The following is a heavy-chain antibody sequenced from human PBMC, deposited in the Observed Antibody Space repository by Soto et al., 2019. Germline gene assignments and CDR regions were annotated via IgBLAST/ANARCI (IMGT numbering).Heavy chain of an antibody. V-gene: IGHV4-34*01. Sequence: PSETLSLTCAVYGGSFSGYYWSWIRQPPGKGLEWIGEINHSGSTNYNPSLKSRVTISVDTSKNQFSLKLSSVTAADTAVYYCAREWKSGYSHGYGFDYWGQGTLVTVSS. CDR1: GGSFSGYY. CDR2: INHSGST. J-gene: IGHJ4*02. CDR3: AREWKSGYSHGYGFDY. D-gene: IGHD5-18*01.